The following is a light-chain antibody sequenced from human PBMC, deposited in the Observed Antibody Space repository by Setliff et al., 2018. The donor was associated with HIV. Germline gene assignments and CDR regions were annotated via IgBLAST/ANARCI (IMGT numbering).Light chain of an antibody. CDR3: SSYTSTSTLVV. CDR1: NSDVGGYNY. Sequence: QSVLTQPASVSGSPGQSITISCTGTNSDVGGYNYVSWYQRHPGKAPKLRIYDVSNRPSGVSNRFSGSKSGNTASLTISGLQAEDEADYYCSSYTSTSTLVVFGTWTKVTVL. V-gene: IGLV2-14*03. CDR2: DVS. J-gene: IGLJ1*01.